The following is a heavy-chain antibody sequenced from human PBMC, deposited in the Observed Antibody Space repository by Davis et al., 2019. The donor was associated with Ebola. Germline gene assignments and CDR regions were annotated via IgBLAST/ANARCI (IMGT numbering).Heavy chain of an antibody. CDR1: GYTFTDSY. CDR3: ARALASFYNYAMDV. J-gene: IGHJ6*02. V-gene: IGHV1-8*02. Sequence: ASVQVSCKASGYTFTDSYINWVRQATGQGPEWMGWMNPNSGNTGYAQKFQGRVTMTRNTSISTAYMELSSLRSEDTAMYYCARALASFYNYAMDVWGQGTTVTVSS. CDR2: MNPNSGNT.